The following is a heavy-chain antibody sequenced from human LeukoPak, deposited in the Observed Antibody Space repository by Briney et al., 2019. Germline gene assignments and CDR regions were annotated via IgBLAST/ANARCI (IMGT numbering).Heavy chain of an antibody. CDR2: IYWNDDK. D-gene: IGHD3-10*01. J-gene: IGHJ4*02. CDR3: ARFITMVRGVIQRDFDY. V-gene: IGHV2-5*01. CDR1: GFSLSTSGVG. Sequence: SDPTLVNPTQTLTLTCTFSGFSLSTSGVGVGWIRQPPGKALEWLALIYWNDDKRYSPSLKSRLTITKDTSKNQVVLTMTNMDPVDTATYYCARFITMVRGVIQRDFDYWGQGTLVTVSS.